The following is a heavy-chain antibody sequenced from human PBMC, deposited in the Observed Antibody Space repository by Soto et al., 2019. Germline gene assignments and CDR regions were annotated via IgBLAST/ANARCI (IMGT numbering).Heavy chain of an antibody. J-gene: IGHJ6*02. CDR2: ISYDGSIK. CDR3: AILWSYYYYTMDVWGQGTHGMDV. Sequence: PGGSLRLSCAASGFTFSSYALHWVRQAPGEGLEWLAVISYDGSIKFDADSVKGRFTVSRDNSKNTLFLQMNSLRAEDTVVYYCAILWSYYYYTMDVWGQGTHGMDVWGQGTTVTVSS. CDR1: GFTFSSYA. D-gene: IGHD3-16*01. V-gene: IGHV3-30-3*01.